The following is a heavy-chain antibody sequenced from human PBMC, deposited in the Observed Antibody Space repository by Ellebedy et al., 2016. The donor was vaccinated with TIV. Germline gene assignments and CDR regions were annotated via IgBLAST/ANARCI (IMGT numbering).Heavy chain of an antibody. CDR2: IYHSGST. CDR1: GGSISSSNW. Sequence: SETLSLXCAVSGGSISSSNWWSWVRQPPGKGLEWIGEIYHSGSTYYNPSLKSRVTISVDTSKNQFSLKLSSVTAADTAVYYCARQRYSSGWYEGEWFDPWGQGTLVTVSS. J-gene: IGHJ5*02. CDR3: ARQRYSSGWYEGEWFDP. D-gene: IGHD6-19*01. V-gene: IGHV4-4*02.